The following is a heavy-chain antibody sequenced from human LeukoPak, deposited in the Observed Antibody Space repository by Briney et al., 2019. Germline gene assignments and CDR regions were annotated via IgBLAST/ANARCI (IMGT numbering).Heavy chain of an antibody. CDR2: ISGSGGST. Sequence: GGSLRLSCAASGFTFSSYAMSWVRQAPGKGLEWVSAISGSGGSTYYADSVKGRFTISRDNSKNTLYLQMNSLRAEDTAVYYCAKISRSGVWIGSFDYWGQGTLVTVSS. V-gene: IGHV3-23*01. CDR3: AKISRSGVWIGSFDY. CDR1: GFTFSSYA. J-gene: IGHJ4*02. D-gene: IGHD5/OR15-5a*01.